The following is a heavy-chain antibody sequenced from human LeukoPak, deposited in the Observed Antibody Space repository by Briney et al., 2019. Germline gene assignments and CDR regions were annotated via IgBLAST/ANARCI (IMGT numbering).Heavy chain of an antibody. CDR3: ARVRGSGY. CDR1: GYTFTGYY. Sequence: ASVKVSCKASGYTFTGYYMHWVRQAPGQGLEWMGWINPSSGGTNYAQKFQGRITMTSDTSITTAYMELDSLRSDDTAVYYCARVRGSGYWGQGTLVTVSS. V-gene: IGHV1-2*02. J-gene: IGHJ4*02. CDR2: INPSSGGT. D-gene: IGHD3-10*01.